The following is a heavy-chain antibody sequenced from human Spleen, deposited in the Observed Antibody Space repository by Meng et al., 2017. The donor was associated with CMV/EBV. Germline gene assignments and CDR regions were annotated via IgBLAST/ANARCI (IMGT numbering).Heavy chain of an antibody. J-gene: IGHJ1*01. CDR2: INANNGGA. Sequence: KASEYTFPGYYVYWVGQAPGQGLEWMGWINANNGGANYAQRFQGRITMTRDTSITTVYMELSRLTSDDTAVYYCARKTDTGGWNFHHWGQGTLVTVSS. CDR3: ARKTDTGGWNFHH. V-gene: IGHV1-2*02. CDR1: EYTFPGYY. D-gene: IGHD3-16*01.